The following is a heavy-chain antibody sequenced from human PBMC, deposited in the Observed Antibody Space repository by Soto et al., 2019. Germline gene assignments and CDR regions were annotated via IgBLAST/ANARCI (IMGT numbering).Heavy chain of an antibody. CDR1: GFTFSSYD. CDR2: ISGSGGST. J-gene: IGHJ4*02. Sequence: EVKLLESGGGLVQPGGSLRLSCAASGFTFSSYDMSWVRQATGTELEWVSTISGSGGSTYYADSVKGRFTISRDNSQHTLDLHMNSVRADDTAVYYGAKDFPITIVRGPLTPFDYWGQGTLVTVSS. D-gene: IGHD3-10*01. CDR3: AKDFPITIVRGPLTPFDY. V-gene: IGHV3-23*01.